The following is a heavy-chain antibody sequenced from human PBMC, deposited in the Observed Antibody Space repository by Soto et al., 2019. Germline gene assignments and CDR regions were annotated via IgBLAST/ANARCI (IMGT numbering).Heavy chain of an antibody. CDR2: IISIFGTA. J-gene: IGHJ6*02. CDR3: ARHVPAAGYYYGMDV. CDR1: GGTFSSYT. Sequence: SVKVSCKASGGTFSSYTISWVRQAPGQGLEWMGGIISIFGTANYAQKFQGRVTITADESTSTAYMELSSLRSEDTAVYYCARHVPAAGYYYGMDVWGQGTTVTVSS. V-gene: IGHV1-69*13. D-gene: IGHD2-2*01.